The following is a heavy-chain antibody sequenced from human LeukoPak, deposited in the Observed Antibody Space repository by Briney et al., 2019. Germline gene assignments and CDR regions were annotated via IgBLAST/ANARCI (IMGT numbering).Heavy chain of an antibody. D-gene: IGHD2-8*02. J-gene: IGHJ4*02. CDR3: ATYRQVLVPFES. V-gene: IGHV3-23*01. CDR1: GFTFSTFA. CDR2: IFPSGGEI. Sequence: SGGSLRLSCAASGFTFSTFAMIWVRQPPGKGLEWVSSIFPSGGEIHYADSVRGRFTISRDNSKSTLSLQMNSLRAEDTAIYYCATYRQVLVPFESWGQGTLVTVSS.